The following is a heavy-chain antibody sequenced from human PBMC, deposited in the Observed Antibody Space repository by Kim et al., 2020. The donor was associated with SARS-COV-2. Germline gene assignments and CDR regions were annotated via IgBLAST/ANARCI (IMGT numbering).Heavy chain of an antibody. V-gene: IGHV3-15*01. J-gene: IGHJ4*02. Sequence: LSLTCAASGFTFNNAWMSWVRQAPGKGLEWVGRIRSKTDGGTTDYAAPVKGRFTISRDDSKNTLYLQMDSLKTEDTAFYYCTTDQLLWFGYYFDYWGQGTLVTVSS. CDR3: TTDQLLWFGYYFDY. D-gene: IGHD3-10*01. CDR2: IRSKTDGGTT. CDR1: GFTFNNAW.